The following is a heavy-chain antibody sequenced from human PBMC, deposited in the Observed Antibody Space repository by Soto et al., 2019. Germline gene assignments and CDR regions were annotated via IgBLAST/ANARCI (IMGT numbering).Heavy chain of an antibody. J-gene: IGHJ5*02. V-gene: IGHV1-69*06. D-gene: IGHD1-7*01. CDR3: ARELDTTGTTDWFDP. Sequence: SVKVSCKASGGTFSSYAISWVRQAPGQGLEWMGGIIPIFGTANYAQKFQGRVTITADKSTSTAYMKLSSLRSEDTAVYYCARELDTTGTTDWFDPWGQGTLVTVSS. CDR1: GGTFSSYA. CDR2: IIPIFGTA.